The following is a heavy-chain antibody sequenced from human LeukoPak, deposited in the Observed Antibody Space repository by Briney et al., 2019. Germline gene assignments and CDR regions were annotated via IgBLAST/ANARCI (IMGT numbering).Heavy chain of an antibody. CDR3: ARGRVGAGNFFDY. J-gene: IGHJ4*02. D-gene: IGHD1-26*01. V-gene: IGHV3-74*01. Sequence: GGSLRLSCAASGFTFSPYWMHWVRQAPGKGLVWVSRINSDGSATRYADSVKGRFTISRGNAKNTLYLQMNSLRAEDTAVYYCARGRVGAGNFFDYWGQGTLVTVSS. CDR2: INSDGSAT. CDR1: GFTFSPYW.